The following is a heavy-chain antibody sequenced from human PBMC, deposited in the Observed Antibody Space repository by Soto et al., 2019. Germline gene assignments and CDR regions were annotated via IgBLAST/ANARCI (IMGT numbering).Heavy chain of an antibody. V-gene: IGHV4-4*02. D-gene: IGHD2-15*01. CDR2: IYHSGST. CDR1: GGSIISSNW. CDR3: ARAVGRSPLFYGMDV. Sequence: SETLSLTCAVSGGSIISSNWWSWVRQTPGKGLEWIGEIYHSGSTNYNPSLKSRVTISVDKSKNQFSLKLSSVTAADTAVYYCARAVGRSPLFYGMDVWGQGTTVTVSS. J-gene: IGHJ6*02.